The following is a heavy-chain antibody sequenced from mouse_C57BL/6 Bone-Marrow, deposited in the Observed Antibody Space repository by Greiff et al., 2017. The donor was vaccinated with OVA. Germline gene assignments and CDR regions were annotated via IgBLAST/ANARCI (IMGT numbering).Heavy chain of an antibody. V-gene: IGHV1-69*01. CDR1: GYTFTSYW. Sequence: QVQLQQPGAELVMPGASVKLSCKASGYTFTSYWMHWVKQRPGQGLEWIGEIDPSDSYTNYNQKFKGKSTLTVDKSSSTAYMELSSLTSEDSAVCYCASRAYWGQGTLVTVSA. J-gene: IGHJ3*01. CDR3: ASRAY. CDR2: IDPSDSYT.